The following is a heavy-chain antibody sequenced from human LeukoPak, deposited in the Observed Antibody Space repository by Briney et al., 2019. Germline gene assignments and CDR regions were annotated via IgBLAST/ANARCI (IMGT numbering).Heavy chain of an antibody. CDR2: IRYDGTNK. V-gene: IGHV3-30*02. CDR1: GFTFRSYG. J-gene: IGHJ3*02. CDR3: ARVLPRGGGDVFDI. D-gene: IGHD4-23*01. Sequence: GGSLRLSCAASGFTFRSYGMHWVRQAPGKGLEWVAIIRYDGTNKYYADSVKGRFTISRDNSKNTLYLQMNSLTAGDTAVYYCARVLPRGGGDVFDIWGQGTMVTVSS.